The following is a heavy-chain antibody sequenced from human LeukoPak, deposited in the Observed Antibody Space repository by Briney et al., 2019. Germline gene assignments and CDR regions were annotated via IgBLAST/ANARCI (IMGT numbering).Heavy chain of an antibody. D-gene: IGHD6-6*01. V-gene: IGHV1-8*03. J-gene: IGHJ4*02. CDR3: ARTLYSRSSENYFDY. Sequence: ASVKVSCKASGYTFTSYDINWVRQATGQGLEWMGWMNPNSGNTGYAQKLQGRVTITRNTSISTAYMELSSLRSEDTAVYYCARTLYSRSSENYFDYWGQGTLVTVSS. CDR2: MNPNSGNT. CDR1: GYTFTSYD.